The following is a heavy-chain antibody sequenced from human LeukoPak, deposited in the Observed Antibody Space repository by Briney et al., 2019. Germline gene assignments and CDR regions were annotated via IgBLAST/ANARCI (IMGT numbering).Heavy chain of an antibody. CDR1: GFTFSSYW. D-gene: IGHD1-26*01. Sequence: PGGSLRLSCAASGFTFSSYWMHWVRQAPGKGLVWVSRINSDGSSTSYADSVKGRFTISRDNAKNTLYLQMNSLGAEDTAVYYCARGLGGSYYAVDAFDIWGQGTMVTVSS. V-gene: IGHV3-74*01. J-gene: IGHJ3*02. CDR2: INSDGSST. CDR3: ARGLGGSYYAVDAFDI.